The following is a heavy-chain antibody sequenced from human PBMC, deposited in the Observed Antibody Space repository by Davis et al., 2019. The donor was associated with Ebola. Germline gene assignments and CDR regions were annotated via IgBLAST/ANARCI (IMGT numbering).Heavy chain of an antibody. CDR3: ARVRAGCTGGSCYYYYGMDV. V-gene: IGHV4-39*01. CDR2: IYYSGST. J-gene: IGHJ6*02. Sequence: SETLSLTCTVSGGSIRSSSYYWGWIRQPPGKGLEWIGTIYYSGSTYYNPSLKSRVTISVDTSKNQFSLKLSSVTAADTAVFYCARVRAGCTGGSCYYYYGMDVWGQGTTVTVSS. CDR1: GGSIRSSSYY. D-gene: IGHD2-15*01.